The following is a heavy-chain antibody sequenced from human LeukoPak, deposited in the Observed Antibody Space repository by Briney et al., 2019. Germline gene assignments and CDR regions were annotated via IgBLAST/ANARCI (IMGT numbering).Heavy chain of an antibody. J-gene: IGHJ4*02. D-gene: IGHD4-17*01. Sequence: GGSLRLSCAASGFTFSSSAMSWVRQAPGKGLEWVSSISSSTSYIYYADSVKGRFTISKDNAKNSLYLQMNSLRAEDTAVYYCARAGGSTVSHSDYWGQGTLVTVSS. CDR3: ARAGGSTVSHSDY. V-gene: IGHV3-21*01. CDR1: GFTFSSSA. CDR2: ISSSTSYI.